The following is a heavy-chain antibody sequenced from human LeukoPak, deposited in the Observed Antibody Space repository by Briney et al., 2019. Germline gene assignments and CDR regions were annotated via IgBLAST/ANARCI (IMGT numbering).Heavy chain of an antibody. CDR1: GFSFSSFG. D-gene: IGHD2-15*01. CDR2: LWDDGTNK. J-gene: IGHJ4*02. V-gene: IGHV3-33*06. Sequence: LPGGTLRLSCAASGFSFSSFGMHWVRQTPAKGLEWVAALWDDGTNKHYADSVKGRFTIPRDNSKNMLYLQMDSLRAKDTAVFYCVKGSSGGLDYWGQGTLVTVSS. CDR3: VKGSSGGLDY.